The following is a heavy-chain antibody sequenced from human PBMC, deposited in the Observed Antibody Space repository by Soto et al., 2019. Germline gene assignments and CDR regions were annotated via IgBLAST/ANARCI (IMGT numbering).Heavy chain of an antibody. D-gene: IGHD6-19*01. CDR3: ASRIAMTGTSTSNYGLEV. V-gene: IGHV5-10-1*01. Sequence: PGESLKISCKGSGYSFTSYWISWVRQMPGKGLEWMGRIDPSDSDTRYSPSFQGHVTISAGKSISTTYLQWSSLKASDTAIYYCASRIAMTGTSTSNYGLEVWGQGTTVTVSS. J-gene: IGHJ6*02. CDR2: IDPSDSDT. CDR1: GYSFTSYW.